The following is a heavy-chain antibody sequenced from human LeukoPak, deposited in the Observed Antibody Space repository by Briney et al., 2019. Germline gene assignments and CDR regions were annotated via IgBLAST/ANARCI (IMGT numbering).Heavy chain of an antibody. V-gene: IGHV1-46*01. J-gene: IGHJ5*02. CDR3: ARDNSAGDNAWWFDP. CDR2: INPTGGST. CDR1: GYTFTSYG. D-gene: IGHD1-26*01. Sequence: GASVKVSCKPSGYTFTSYGISWVRQAPGQGLEWMGLINPTGGSTGYAQKFQGRVTMTRDMSTSTDYMELSSLRSEDTAIYYCARDNSAGDNAWWFDPWGQGTLVTVSS.